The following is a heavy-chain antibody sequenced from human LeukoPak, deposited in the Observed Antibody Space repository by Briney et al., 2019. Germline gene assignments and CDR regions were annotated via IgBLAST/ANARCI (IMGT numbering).Heavy chain of an antibody. V-gene: IGHV1-58*02. CDR2: IVVGSGNT. CDR3: AASLDYYDSSGYPLFDY. D-gene: IGHD3-22*01. Sequence: SVKVSCKASGFTFTSSAMQWVRQARGQRLEWTGWIVVGSGNTNYAQKFQERVTITRDMSTSTAYMELSSLRSEDTAVYYCAASLDYYDSSGYPLFDYWGQGTLVTVSS. CDR1: GFTFTSSA. J-gene: IGHJ4*02.